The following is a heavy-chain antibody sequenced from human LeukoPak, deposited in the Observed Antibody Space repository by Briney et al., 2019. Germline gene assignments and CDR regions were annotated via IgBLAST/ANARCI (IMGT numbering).Heavy chain of an antibody. V-gene: IGHV1-18*01. CDR1: VYRFPIYS. CDR2: ISSYNGKT. D-gene: IGHD3-22*01. J-gene: IGHJ6*01. Sequence: GVSVKVSYLPSVYRFPIYSIRGLRQAPGQGLEWVGWISSYNGKTNYGTNVQGRVTMTTDTSTSTPYMELRSLRSDDTAIYYCARNNDGSKDGVESWGPRTPVTVSS. CDR3: ARNNDGSKDGVES.